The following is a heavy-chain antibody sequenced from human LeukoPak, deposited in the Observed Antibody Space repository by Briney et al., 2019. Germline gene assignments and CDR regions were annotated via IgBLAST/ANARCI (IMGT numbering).Heavy chain of an antibody. CDR2: IGGDSCCA. CDR1: GFTFSSYA. Sequence: GGSLRLSCAASGFTFSSYAMTWVRQAPGKGLEWLSAIGGDSCCASYPDSVKGGFTISRDNSKNTLYLQMNSLRAEDTAVYFCAKRVTTVEPSVVDVWGQGTAVTVSS. V-gene: IGHV3-23*01. D-gene: IGHD4-23*01. J-gene: IGHJ6*02. CDR3: AKRVTTVEPSVVDV.